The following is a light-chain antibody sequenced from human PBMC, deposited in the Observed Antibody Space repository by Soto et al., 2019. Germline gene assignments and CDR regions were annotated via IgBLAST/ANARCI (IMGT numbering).Light chain of an antibody. CDR2: SYD. V-gene: IGLV1-44*01. Sequence: QSVLTQPPSASGTPGQRVTISCSTSSSNLGDNTVNWYQQVPGAAPKLLIYSYDQRPSGVPDRFSGSKSGNSASLAISGLQSEDEADYYCAAWDASLDGYVFGTGTQLTVL. CDR3: AAWDASLDGYV. J-gene: IGLJ1*01. CDR1: SSNLGDNT.